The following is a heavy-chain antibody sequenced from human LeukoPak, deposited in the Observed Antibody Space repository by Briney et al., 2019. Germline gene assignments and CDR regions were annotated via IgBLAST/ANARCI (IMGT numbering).Heavy chain of an antibody. CDR3: ARFGGTSRARNYYSYYYMDV. D-gene: IGHD2-2*01. CDR2: MNPNSGNT. Sequence: ASVKVSCKASGYTFTSYDINWVRQATGQGLEWMGWMNPNSGNTGYAQKFQGRVAMTRDTSISTAYMELSSLRSGDTAVYYCARFGGTSRARNYYSYYYMDVWGKGTTVTVSS. CDR1: GYTFTSYD. V-gene: IGHV1-8*01. J-gene: IGHJ6*03.